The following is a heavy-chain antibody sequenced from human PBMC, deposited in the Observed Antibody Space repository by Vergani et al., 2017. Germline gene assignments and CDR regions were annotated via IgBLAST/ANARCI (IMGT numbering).Heavy chain of an antibody. CDR3: ASSSSGYRGGLCR. CDR2: IYYSGRT. D-gene: IGHD3-22*01. CDR1: GGSISSSSYY. V-gene: IGHV4-39*01. Sequence: QLQLQESGPGLVKPSETLSLTCTVSGGSISSSSYYWDWIRQPPGQGLEWIGSIYYSGRTYYNPSLKSRVTMSVDTSKNQFSLKLNSVTAADTAVYYCASSSSGYRGGLCRWGEGTLVTVSS. J-gene: IGHJ4*02.